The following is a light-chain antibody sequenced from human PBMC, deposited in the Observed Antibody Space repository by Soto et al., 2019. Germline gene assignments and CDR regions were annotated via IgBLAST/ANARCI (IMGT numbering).Light chain of an antibody. CDR1: RTVDSPS. J-gene: IGKJ5*01. Sequence: DIVITQAPLNLCSSAPDRLPLSCMTSRTVDSPSLAWYQQKPGQAPRLLIYAVSDRATGIPDRFSGSGSGTDFTLTISRLEPEDFAVYYSQQRSNGTSQTFGQGTRLEIK. CDR3: QQRSNGTSQT. V-gene: IGKV3D-20*02. CDR2: AVS.